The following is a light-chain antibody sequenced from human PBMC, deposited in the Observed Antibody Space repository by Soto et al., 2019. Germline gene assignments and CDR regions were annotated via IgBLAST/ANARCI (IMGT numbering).Light chain of an antibody. V-gene: IGKV3-20*01. Sequence: EVVWTQSPCTLSLSPGERATFACRSSQSVSTSYLAWYQQKPGQAPRLLIYGASSRATGIPDRFSGSGSGTDFTLTISRLESEDFAVYYCQQYGTSPFTFGPGTKVDIK. CDR3: QQYGTSPFT. CDR2: GAS. CDR1: QSVSTSY. J-gene: IGKJ3*01.